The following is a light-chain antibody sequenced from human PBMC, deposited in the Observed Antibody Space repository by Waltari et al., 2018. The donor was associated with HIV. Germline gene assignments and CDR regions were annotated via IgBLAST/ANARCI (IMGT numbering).Light chain of an antibody. Sequence: QSALTQPASVSGSPGQSITISCTGTSSDVGSYNLVSGYQQHPGKAPKLLIYEVSNRPSGVSNRFSGSKSGNTASLTISGLQAEDEADYYCCSYAGSSTYVFGTGTKVTVL. V-gene: IGLV2-23*02. J-gene: IGLJ1*01. CDR3: CSYAGSSTYV. CDR2: EVS. CDR1: SSDVGSYNL.